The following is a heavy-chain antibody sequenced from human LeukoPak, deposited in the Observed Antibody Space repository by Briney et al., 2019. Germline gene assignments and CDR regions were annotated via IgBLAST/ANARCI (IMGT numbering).Heavy chain of an antibody. V-gene: IGHV1-46*01. CDR1: GYTFTRNF. D-gene: IGHD2-15*01. J-gene: IGHJ4*02. CDR3: ARESCSGGSCYYSDY. Sequence: ASVKVSCKASGYTFTRNFMHWVRQAPGHGLEWMGVFNPSGGSATYSQNFQGRVTMTRDTSTSTVYMEMSSLRSEDTAVYYCARESCSGGSCYYSDYWGQGTLVTVSS. CDR2: FNPSGGSA.